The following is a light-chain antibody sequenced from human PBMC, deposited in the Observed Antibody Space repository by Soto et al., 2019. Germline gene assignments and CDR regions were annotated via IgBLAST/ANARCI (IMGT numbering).Light chain of an antibody. CDR1: QSISSY. V-gene: IGKV1-39*01. J-gene: IGKJ1*01. CDR2: AAS. Sequence: DIQVTQSPSSLSASVGDRVTITCRASQSISSYLNWYQQKPGKAPKLLIYAASSLQSGVPSRFSGSGSGTDFTLTISSLQPEDFATYYCQQNYSIPWTFGQGTKVEIK. CDR3: QQNYSIPWT.